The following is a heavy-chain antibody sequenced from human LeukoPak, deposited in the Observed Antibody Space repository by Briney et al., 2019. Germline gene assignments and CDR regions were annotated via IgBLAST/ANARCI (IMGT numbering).Heavy chain of an antibody. Sequence: GGSLRLSCAASGFTFSSYAMHWVRQAPGKGLEWVAVISYDGSNKYYADSVKGRFTISRDNSKNTLYLQMSSLRAEDTAVYYCASGNYYDSSYWGQGTLVTVSS. V-gene: IGHV3-30-3*01. D-gene: IGHD3-22*01. CDR2: ISYDGSNK. CDR3: ASGNYYDSSY. J-gene: IGHJ4*02. CDR1: GFTFSSYA.